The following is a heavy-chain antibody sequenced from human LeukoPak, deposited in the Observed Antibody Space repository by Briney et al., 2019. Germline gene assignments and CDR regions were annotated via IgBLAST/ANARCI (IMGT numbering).Heavy chain of an antibody. Sequence: ASVKVSCKASGYTFTSYGISWVRQAPGQGLEWMGWISAYNGNTNYAQKLQGRVTMTTDTSTSTAYMELRSLRSDDTAVYYCARGDYYDSSGYSSPDAFDIWGQGTMVTVSS. CDR3: ARGDYYDSSGYSSPDAFDI. V-gene: IGHV1-18*01. CDR1: GYTFTSYG. J-gene: IGHJ3*02. D-gene: IGHD3-22*01. CDR2: ISAYNGNT.